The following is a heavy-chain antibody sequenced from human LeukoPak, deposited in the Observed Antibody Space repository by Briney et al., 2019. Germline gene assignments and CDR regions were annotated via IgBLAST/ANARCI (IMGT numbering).Heavy chain of an antibody. CDR2: INPNSGDT. V-gene: IGHV1-2*02. J-gene: IGHJ4*02. CDR3: ARVGSSGWYVHPTLDY. CDR1: GYTFTGYY. D-gene: IGHD6-19*01. Sequence: ASVKVSCXASGYTFTGYYMHWVRQAPGQGLEWMGWINPNSGDTNYAQKFQGRVTVTRDTSISTAYMELSRLRFDDTAVYYCARVGSSGWYVHPTLDYWGQGTLVTVSS.